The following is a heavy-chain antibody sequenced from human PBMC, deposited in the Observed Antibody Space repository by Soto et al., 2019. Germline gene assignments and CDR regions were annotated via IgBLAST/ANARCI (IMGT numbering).Heavy chain of an antibody. V-gene: IGHV3-11*05. CDR2: ISSSSSYT. CDR1: GFTFSDYY. CDR3: PRAAELAIGTPDN. Sequence: QVQLVESGGGLVKPGGSLRLSCAASGFTFSDYYMSWIRQPPGKGLECISYISSSSSYTTYADSVKGRFTIPRDDAKNSLYLQMNSLRTDDTAVYYCPRAAELAIGTPDNWGQGTLVTVSS. J-gene: IGHJ4*02. D-gene: IGHD1-1*01.